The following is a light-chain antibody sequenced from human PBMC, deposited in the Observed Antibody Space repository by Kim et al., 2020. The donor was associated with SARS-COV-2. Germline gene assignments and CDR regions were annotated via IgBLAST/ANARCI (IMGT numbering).Light chain of an antibody. V-gene: IGKV3-20*01. CDR2: AAS. CDR1: QRISGSY. J-gene: IGKJ1*01. Sequence: SPGERATLSCRASQRISGSYLAWYQQKPGQAPRLLIYAASTRATGIPIRFSGSGSGTDFTLTISRLEPEDFAVYYCQQYDRSPRTFGQGTKVDIK. CDR3: QQYDRSPRT.